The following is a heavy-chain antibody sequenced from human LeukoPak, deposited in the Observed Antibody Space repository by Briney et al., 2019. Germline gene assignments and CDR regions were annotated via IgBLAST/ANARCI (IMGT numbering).Heavy chain of an antibody. D-gene: IGHD6-19*01. Sequence: PSETLSLTCAVYGGSFSGYYWSWLRHPPGKGVEWIGEINHSGSTNYNPSLKSRVTISVDTSKNQFSLKLSSVTAADTAVYYCARGGGSGWYVYWGQGTLVTVSS. V-gene: IGHV4-34*01. CDR2: INHSGST. J-gene: IGHJ4*02. CDR1: GGSFSGYY. CDR3: ARGGGSGWYVY.